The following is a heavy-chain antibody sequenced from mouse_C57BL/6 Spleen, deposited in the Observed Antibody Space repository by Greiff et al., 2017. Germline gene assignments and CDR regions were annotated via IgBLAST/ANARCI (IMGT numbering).Heavy chain of an antibody. V-gene: IGHV5-9*01. CDR2: ISGGGGNT. J-gene: IGHJ2*01. CDR1: GFTFSSYT. D-gene: IGHD2-4*01. Sequence: EVQLVESGGGLVKPGGSLKLSCAASGFTFSSYTMSWVRQTPEKRLEWVATISGGGGNTYYPDSVKGRFTISRYNAKNTLYLQMSSLRSEDTALYYCARAMITTKGYYFDYWGQGTTLTVSS. CDR3: ARAMITTKGYYFDY.